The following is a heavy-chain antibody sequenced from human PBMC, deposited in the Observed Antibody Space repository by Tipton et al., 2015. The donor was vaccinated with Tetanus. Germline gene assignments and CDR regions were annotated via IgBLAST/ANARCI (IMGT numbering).Heavy chain of an antibody. J-gene: IGHJ4*02. V-gene: IGHV1-69*06. D-gene: IGHD2-15*01. CDR3: VRPDRYCSGGSCYLALDR. Sequence: QLVQSGAEVKTYGSSVRVSCKTSGGTYSSYTISWVRQAPGQGLEWMGGIFPEFGTSQYAPKFQGRITMTADKSTGTVYMEMRSLKFDDTAVYYCVRPDRYCSGGSCYLALDRWGQGTLITVSS. CDR2: IFPEFGTS. CDR1: GGTYSSYT.